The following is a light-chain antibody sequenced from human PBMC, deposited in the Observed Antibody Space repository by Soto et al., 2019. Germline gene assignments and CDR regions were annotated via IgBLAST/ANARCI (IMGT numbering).Light chain of an antibody. CDR1: QTISSW. CDR3: QHYHSYSGA. V-gene: IGKV1-5*03. J-gene: IGKJ1*01. CDR2: QPS. Sequence: DIQMTQSPSTLSGSVGDRVTITCRASQTISSWLAWYQQKPGKAPKLLIYQPSPLQSGVPSRFSGSGTGTEFTSTISFMQGNHFATYYCQHYHSYSGAIGQGTKVEIK.